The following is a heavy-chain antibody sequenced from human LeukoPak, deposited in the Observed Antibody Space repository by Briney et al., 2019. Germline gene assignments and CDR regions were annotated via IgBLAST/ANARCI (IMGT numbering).Heavy chain of an antibody. CDR1: GGALSGYY. CDR3: ARHIVDTRIDTFDI. D-gene: IGHD5-18*01. J-gene: IGHJ3*02. CDR2: IYNSGRT. V-gene: IGHV4-34*01. Sequence: ETLSLTCAVSGGALSGYYSSWIRQPPGKGLEWIGQIYNSGRTYYDPSLKYRLTISVDTSKNKLSLTLSSVTAADTAVFYCARHIVDTRIDTFDIWGQETMVTVSS.